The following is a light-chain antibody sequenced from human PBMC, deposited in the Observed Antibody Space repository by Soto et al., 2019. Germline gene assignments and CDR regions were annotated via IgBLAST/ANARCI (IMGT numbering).Light chain of an antibody. Sequence: QSALTQPASVSGSPGQSITISCTGTSSDVGGYNYVSWYQQHPGKAPKLMIYEVSNRPSGVSNRFSGSKSGNTASLTISGLQAEDEADYYCSSYTSSWVFCGGTKLTVL. V-gene: IGLV2-14*01. CDR3: SSYTSSWV. CDR1: SSDVGGYNY. CDR2: EVS. J-gene: IGLJ3*02.